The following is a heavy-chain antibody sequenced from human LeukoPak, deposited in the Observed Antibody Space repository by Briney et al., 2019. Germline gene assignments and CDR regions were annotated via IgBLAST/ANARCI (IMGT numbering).Heavy chain of an antibody. CDR2: VHLDGRT. CDR1: GFTFRNYA. CDR3: AREGGFYRPLDY. Sequence: GSLRLSCAASGFTFRNYAMHWVRQAPGKGLEWIGEVHLDGRTNYNPSLKSRLIMSVDLPENHISLKLTSVPAADTAVYYCAREGGFYRPLDYSGQGTLVTVSS. V-gene: IGHV4-4*02. J-gene: IGHJ4*02. D-gene: IGHD3-3*01.